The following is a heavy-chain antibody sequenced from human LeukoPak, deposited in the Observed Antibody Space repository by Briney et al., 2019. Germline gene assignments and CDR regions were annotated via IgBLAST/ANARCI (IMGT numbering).Heavy chain of an antibody. V-gene: IGHV4-59*01. CDR2: TYYSGST. CDR1: GGSISSYY. CDR3: ASTQDGYGYKFDY. Sequence: PSETLPVTHTVSGGSISSYYCRWIRQPPGKGLEWIGYTYYSGSTGYNPSLKSQVTISVDTSTNQFSLKLSSVTAADTAVYYCASTQDGYGYKFDYWGERSLVTVSS. D-gene: IGHD5-24*01. J-gene: IGHJ4*02.